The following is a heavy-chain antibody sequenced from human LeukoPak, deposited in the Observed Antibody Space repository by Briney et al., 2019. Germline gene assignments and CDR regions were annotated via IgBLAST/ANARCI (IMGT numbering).Heavy chain of an antibody. J-gene: IGHJ4*02. Sequence: SETLSLTCNVSGDSISNSNYYWGWIRQPPGKGLEWIGFIYFTGSTHYNPSLKSRVAISVDTSKNQFSLKVSFVTAADTADYYCARDPVATPRFLDSWGQGTLVIVSS. CDR2: IYFTGST. V-gene: IGHV4-39*07. CDR3: ARDPVATPRFLDS. CDR1: GDSISNSNYY. D-gene: IGHD5-12*01.